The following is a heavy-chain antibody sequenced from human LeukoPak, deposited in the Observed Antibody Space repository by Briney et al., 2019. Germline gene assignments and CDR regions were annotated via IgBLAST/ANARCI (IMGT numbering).Heavy chain of an antibody. J-gene: IGHJ6*02. CDR3: ARQKWEQQGRDYYFNGLDV. CDR1: GYSISSGYY. CDR2: IYHSGST. Sequence: SETLSLTCTASGYSISSGYYWGWIRQPPGKGLEWIGSIYHSGSTYYNPSLKSRVTISVDTSKNQFSLKLSSVTAADTAVYYCARQKWEQQGRDYYFNGLDVWGPGTTVIVSS. D-gene: IGHD1/OR15-1a*01. V-gene: IGHV4-38-2*02.